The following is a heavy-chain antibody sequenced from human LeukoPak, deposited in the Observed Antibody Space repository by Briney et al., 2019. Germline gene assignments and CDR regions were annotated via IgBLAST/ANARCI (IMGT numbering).Heavy chain of an antibody. Sequence: GGSLRLSCAASGFSFSSYSMNWVRQAPGKGLEWVALISYDGSNKYYADSVKGRFTISRDNSKNTLYLQMSSLRAEDTAVYYCAKDRYYYDSSGYSYFDYWGQGTLVTVSS. D-gene: IGHD3-22*01. J-gene: IGHJ4*02. CDR3: AKDRYYYDSSGYSYFDY. V-gene: IGHV3-30*18. CDR1: GFSFSSYS. CDR2: ISYDGSNK.